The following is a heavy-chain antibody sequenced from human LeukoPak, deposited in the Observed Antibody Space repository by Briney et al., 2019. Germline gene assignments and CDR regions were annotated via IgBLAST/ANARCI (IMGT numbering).Heavy chain of an antibody. CDR2: IFYTGTT. V-gene: IGHV4-39*07. CDR1: GRSISSSTYF. D-gene: IGHD5-18*01. J-gene: IGHJ4*02. CDR3: ARGASYGYGY. Sequence: AETLSPTCTVSGRSISSSTYFWAWIRQPPGKGLGWIGSIFYTGTTYYNPSLKSRVTISVDTSKNQFSLKLSSVTAADTAVYYCARGASYGYGYWGQGTLVTVSS.